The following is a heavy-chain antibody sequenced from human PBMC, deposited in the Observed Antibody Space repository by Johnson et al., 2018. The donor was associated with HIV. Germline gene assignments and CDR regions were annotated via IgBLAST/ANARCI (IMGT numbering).Heavy chain of an antibody. CDR2: IKQDGSEK. J-gene: IGHJ3*02. CDR3: AKSPGKDHGGNSGGIDI. CDR1: GFSFRSYW. Sequence: EKLVESGGGLVQPGGSLRLSCAASGFSFRSYWMSWVRQAPGKGLEWVANIKQDGSEKYYADSVKGRFTISRDNSKNTMYLQMNSLRAEDTAVYYCAKSPGKDHGGNSGGIDIWGQGTMVTVSA. V-gene: IGHV3-7*01. D-gene: IGHD4-23*01.